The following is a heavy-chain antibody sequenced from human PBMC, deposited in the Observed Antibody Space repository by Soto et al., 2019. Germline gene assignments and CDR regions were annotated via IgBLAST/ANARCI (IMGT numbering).Heavy chain of an antibody. Sequence: DVQLLESGGGLVKPGGSLRLSCETSGFNFSDYSMSWVRQAPGEGLEWVSVISSSSSFIYNAESVEGRFSVSRDNARKLMSLEFSSLGVEDPAIYYCAKDWGAGDGVDYWGQGTVVAVSS. D-gene: IGHD3-10*01. CDR2: ISSSSSFI. CDR3: AKDWGAGDGVDY. J-gene: IGHJ4*02. V-gene: IGHV3-21*01. CDR1: GFNFSDYS.